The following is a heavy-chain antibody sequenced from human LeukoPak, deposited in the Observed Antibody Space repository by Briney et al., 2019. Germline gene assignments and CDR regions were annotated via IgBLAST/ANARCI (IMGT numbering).Heavy chain of an antibody. D-gene: IGHD2-2*01. CDR3: ASGCSSTSCYPY. CDR2: INTDESRT. Sequence: GGSLRLSCAASGFTFSSYWMHWVRQVPGKGLVWVSRINTDESRTNYADSVEGRFTIPRDNAKNSLYLQMNSLRAEDTAVYYCASGCSSTSCYPYWGQGTLVTVSS. V-gene: IGHV3-74*01. CDR1: GFTFSSYW. J-gene: IGHJ4*02.